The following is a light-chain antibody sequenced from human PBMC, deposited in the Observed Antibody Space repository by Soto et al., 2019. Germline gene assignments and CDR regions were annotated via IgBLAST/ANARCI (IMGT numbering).Light chain of an antibody. J-gene: IGLJ1*01. CDR3: TSYSSSDIFYV. CDR1: SSDIGGYYY. Sequence: QSVLPQPASLSGSPGQSITISCTGTSSDIGGYYYVSWYQHHPGKAPKLLIYQVTNRPSRVSNRFSGSKSGNTASLTISGLQADDEADYYCTSYSSSDIFYVFGTGTKVTVL. CDR2: QVT. V-gene: IGLV2-14*01.